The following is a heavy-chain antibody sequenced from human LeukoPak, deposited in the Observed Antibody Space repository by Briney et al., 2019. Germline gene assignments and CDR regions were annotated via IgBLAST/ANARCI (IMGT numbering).Heavy chain of an antibody. CDR3: ARAPSEIGGYYPEYFRH. Sequence: GGSLRLSCAASGFTFSSYSMNWVRQAPGKGLEWVSYISSSSSTIYYAGSVKGRFTISRDNAKNSLFLQMNSLRAEDTGVYYCARAPSEIGGYYPEYFRHWGQGTLVTVSS. D-gene: IGHD3-22*01. J-gene: IGHJ1*01. CDR2: ISSSSSTI. V-gene: IGHV3-48*01. CDR1: GFTFSSYS.